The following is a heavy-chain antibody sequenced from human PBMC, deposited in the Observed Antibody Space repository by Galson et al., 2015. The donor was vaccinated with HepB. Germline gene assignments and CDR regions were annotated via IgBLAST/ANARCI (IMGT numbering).Heavy chain of an antibody. V-gene: IGHV3-7*03. CDR3: ARDYPYYYDAATWLDI. CDR2: IKQDGSEK. Sequence: SLRLSCAASGFTFSSYWMSWVRQAPGKGLEWVANIKQDGSEKYYVDSVKGRFTISRDNAKNSLYLQMNSLRAEDTAVYYCARDYPYYYDAATWLDIWGQGTMVTVSS. J-gene: IGHJ3*02. CDR1: GFTFSSYW. D-gene: IGHD3-22*01.